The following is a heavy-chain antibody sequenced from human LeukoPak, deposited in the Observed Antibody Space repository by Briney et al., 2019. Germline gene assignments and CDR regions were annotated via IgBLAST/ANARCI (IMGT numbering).Heavy chain of an antibody. CDR2: IYTSGST. CDR3: ARDSSKVRGLMPYYYMDV. Sequence: SETLSLTCTVSGGSISSFYWNWIRQPAGKGLEWIGRIYTSGSTNYNPSLKSRVTMSVDTSKNQFSLKLSSVTAADTAVYYCARDSSKVRGLMPYYYMDVWGKGTTVTISS. J-gene: IGHJ6*03. V-gene: IGHV4-4*07. CDR1: GGSISSFY. D-gene: IGHD3-10*01.